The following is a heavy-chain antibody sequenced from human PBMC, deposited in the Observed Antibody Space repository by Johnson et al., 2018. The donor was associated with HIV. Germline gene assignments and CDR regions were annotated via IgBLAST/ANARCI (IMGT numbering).Heavy chain of an antibody. V-gene: IGHV3-64*01. D-gene: IGHD6-13*01. CDR3: AGDEGPYSSSWTHAFDI. Sequence: VQLVESGGGLVQPGWSLRLSCAASGFTFSSYAMHWVRQAPGKGLEYVSAISSNGGSTYYANSVKGRFTISRDNSKNTLYLQMGSLRAEDMAVYYCAGDEGPYSSSWTHAFDIWGQGTMVTVSS. J-gene: IGHJ3*02. CDR2: ISSNGGST. CDR1: GFTFSSYA.